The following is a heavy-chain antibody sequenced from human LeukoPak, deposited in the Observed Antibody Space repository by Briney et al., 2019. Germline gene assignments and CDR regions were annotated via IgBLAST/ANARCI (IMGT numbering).Heavy chain of an antibody. V-gene: IGHV1-46*01. D-gene: IGHD6-13*01. CDR2: INPNGGGT. J-gene: IGHJ5*02. Sequence: ASVKVSCKASGYRFTSYYLNWFRQAPGQGLEWMGIINPNGGGTTFTQKFQGRVTMTRDTSTTTVYMELSGLKLEDTAVYYCARDPISSNWPRGHFFDPWGQGTLVTVSS. CDR3: ARDPISSNWPRGHFFDP. CDR1: GYRFTSYY.